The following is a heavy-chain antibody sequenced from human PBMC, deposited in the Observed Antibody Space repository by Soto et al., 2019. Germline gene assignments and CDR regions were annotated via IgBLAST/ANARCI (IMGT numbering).Heavy chain of an antibody. Sequence: QVQLQESGPGLVKPSGTLSLTCAVSGDSVTSNVWWSWVRQPPGKGLEWIGEAYHNGLTNYSPSLKSRVSMAVDTSKNEFALKMTSLTAADTAIYYCARDAAVPGESDRFDYWGQGTLVTFSS. CDR3: ARDAAVPGESDRFDY. D-gene: IGHD6-19*01. J-gene: IGHJ4*02. CDR2: AYHNGLT. CDR1: GDSVTSNVW. V-gene: IGHV4-4*02.